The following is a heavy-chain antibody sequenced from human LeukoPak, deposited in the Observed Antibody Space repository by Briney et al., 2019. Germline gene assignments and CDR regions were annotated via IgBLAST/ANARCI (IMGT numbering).Heavy chain of an antibody. CDR1: GGSFSGYY. Sequence: SETLSLTCAVYGGSFSGYYWSWIRQPPGKGLEWIVEINYSGSTNYNPSLKSRVTISVDTSKNQLSLKLSSVNAADTAVYYCAGAYSSSKYNWFDLWGQGTLVTVSS. CDR3: AGAYSSSKYNWFDL. V-gene: IGHV4-34*01. CDR2: INYSGST. D-gene: IGHD6-13*01. J-gene: IGHJ5*02.